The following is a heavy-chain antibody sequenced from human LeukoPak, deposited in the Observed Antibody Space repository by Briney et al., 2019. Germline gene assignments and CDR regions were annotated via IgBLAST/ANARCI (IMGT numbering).Heavy chain of an antibody. V-gene: IGHV3-74*03. CDR2: INRDGCST. CDR3: AKGDGDFKPTIDF. D-gene: IGHD4-17*01. Sequence: GGSLRLSCAASGFTFSSHWMHWVRQGPGKGLVWVSRINRDGCSTTYADSVKGRFTISRDNAKNTLSLQMNSLRAEDTAVYYCAKGDGDFKPTIDFWGQGTLVTVSS. J-gene: IGHJ4*02. CDR1: GFTFSSHW.